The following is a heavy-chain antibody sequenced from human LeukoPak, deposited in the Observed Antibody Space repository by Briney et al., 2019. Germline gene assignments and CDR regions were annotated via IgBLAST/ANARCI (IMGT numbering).Heavy chain of an antibody. CDR1: GDSVTTYY. D-gene: IGHD4-17*01. CDR2: IYYSGST. Sequence: SETLSLTCTVSGDSVTTYYWSWIRQPPGKGLEWLGYIYYSGSTYYNPSLKSRVTISVDTSKNQFSLKLSSVTAADTAVYYCATNTVTTYDAFDIWGQGTMVTVSS. J-gene: IGHJ3*02. CDR3: ATNTVTTYDAFDI. V-gene: IGHV4-59*06.